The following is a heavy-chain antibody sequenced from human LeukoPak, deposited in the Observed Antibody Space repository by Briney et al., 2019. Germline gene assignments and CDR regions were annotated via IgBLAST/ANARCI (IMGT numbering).Heavy chain of an antibody. D-gene: IGHD3-10*01. Sequence: PSETLSLTCTVSGDSITSYYWSWIRQPPGKGLEWIGEINHSGSTNYNPSLKSRVTISVDTSKNQFSLKLSSVTAADTAVYYCASNDPITMVRGVVALDYWGQGTLVTVSS. J-gene: IGHJ4*02. V-gene: IGHV4-34*01. CDR2: INHSGST. CDR3: ASNDPITMVRGVVALDY. CDR1: GDSITSYY.